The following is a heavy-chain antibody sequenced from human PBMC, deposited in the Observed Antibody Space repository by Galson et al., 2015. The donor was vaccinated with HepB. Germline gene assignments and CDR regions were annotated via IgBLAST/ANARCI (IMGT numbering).Heavy chain of an antibody. CDR3: ARQAIPAARGGPLGWFDP. CDR1: GFTFSSYG. V-gene: IGHV3-33*01. Sequence: SLRLSCAASGFTFSSYGMHWVRQAPGKGLEWVAVIWYDGSNKYYADSVKGRFTISRDNSKNTLYLQMNSLRAEDTAVYYCARQAIPAARGGPLGWFDPWGQGTLVTVSP. CDR2: IWYDGSNK. D-gene: IGHD2-2*01. J-gene: IGHJ5*02.